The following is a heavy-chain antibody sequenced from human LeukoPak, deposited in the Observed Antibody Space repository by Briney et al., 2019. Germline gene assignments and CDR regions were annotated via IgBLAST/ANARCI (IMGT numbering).Heavy chain of an antibody. D-gene: IGHD3-10*01. CDR1: GFSFSNFG. CDR3: AKKNSYGSGAGDPLDV. Sequence: GRSLRLSCAASGFSFSNFGMHWVRQAPGKGLEWVAIISHDGSLKYFLDSVKGRFTFSRDNSKNTLYLQMDSLRADDTAVYYCAKKNSYGSGAGDPLDVWGHGTLVTVSS. CDR2: ISHDGSLK. J-gene: IGHJ3*01. V-gene: IGHV3-30*18.